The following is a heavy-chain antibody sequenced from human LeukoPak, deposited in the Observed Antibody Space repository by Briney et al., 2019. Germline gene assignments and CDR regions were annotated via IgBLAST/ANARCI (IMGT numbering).Heavy chain of an antibody. V-gene: IGHV4-34*01. Sequence: KSSETLSLTCAVYGGSFSGYYWSWIRQPPGKGLEWIGEINHSGSTNYNPSLKSRVTISVDTSKNQFSLKLSSVTAADTAVYYCARGPGGYFYYDSSGYFDYWGQGTLVTVSS. D-gene: IGHD3-22*01. CDR2: INHSGST. CDR3: ARGPGGYFYYDSSGYFDY. J-gene: IGHJ4*02. CDR1: GGSFSGYY.